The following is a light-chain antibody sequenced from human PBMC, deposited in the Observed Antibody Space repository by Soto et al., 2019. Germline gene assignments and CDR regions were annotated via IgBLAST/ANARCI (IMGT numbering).Light chain of an antibody. CDR1: SGDVGRYDS. CDR3: SSYTTNRTPV. J-gene: IGLJ2*01. Sequence: QSVLIQPASVSGSPGQSLTISCTGTSGDVGRYDSVSWYKHRPGKVPELIIFSDRFSGSKSGNTASLTISGLQAEDEADYYCSSYTTNRTPVFGGGTKVTVL. V-gene: IGLV2-14*01.